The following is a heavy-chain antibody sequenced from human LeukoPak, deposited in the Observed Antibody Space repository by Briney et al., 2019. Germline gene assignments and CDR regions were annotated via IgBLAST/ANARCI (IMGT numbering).Heavy chain of an antibody. CDR1: GFKFDDYA. Sequence: GGSLRLSCAASGFKFDDYAIHWVRHAPGKGLEWLSLISWNGGFTDYADSVKGRFTISRDNVKNSLYLQMNSLRPEDTAFYYCAKVRGTYSSGFFFDSWGQGALVTVSS. CDR2: ISWNGGFT. V-gene: IGHV3-9*01. D-gene: IGHD6-19*01. J-gene: IGHJ4*02. CDR3: AKVRGTYSSGFFFDS.